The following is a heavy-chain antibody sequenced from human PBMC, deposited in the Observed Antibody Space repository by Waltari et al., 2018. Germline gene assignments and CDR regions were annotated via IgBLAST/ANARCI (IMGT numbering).Heavy chain of an antibody. V-gene: IGHV1-24*01. Sequence: QVQLVQSGAEVRKPGASVKVSCKGSGYRLSELSMHWVRQAPGKGLEWVGGLDPEDEETVYAQKFQGRVTMTEDTSTDTAYMELSSLRSDDTAVYYCTTDIMLRVFSNVWGQGTTVTVSS. CDR1: GYRLSELS. D-gene: IGHD3-10*01. CDR3: TTDIMLRVFSNV. CDR2: LDPEDEET. J-gene: IGHJ6*02.